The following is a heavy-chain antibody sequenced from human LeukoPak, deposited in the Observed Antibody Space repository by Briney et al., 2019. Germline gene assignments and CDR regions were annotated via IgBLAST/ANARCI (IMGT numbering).Heavy chain of an antibody. V-gene: IGHV3-15*01. CDR2: IKNKGEGETT. Sequence: GGSLRLSCAASGFTFTNAWMSWVRQAPGKRLEWVGRIKNKGEGETTDYAAPVKGRFTISRDDPENTLFLQMHSLETEDTALYYCVWNSEHYFDFWGQGSLVTVSS. D-gene: IGHD1-7*01. CDR1: GFTFTNAW. J-gene: IGHJ4*02. CDR3: VWNSEHYFDF.